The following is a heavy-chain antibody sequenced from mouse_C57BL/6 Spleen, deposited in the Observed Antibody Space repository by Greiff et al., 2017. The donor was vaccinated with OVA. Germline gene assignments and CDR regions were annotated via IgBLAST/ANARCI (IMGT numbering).Heavy chain of an antibody. CDR1: GFTFSSYG. J-gene: IGHJ3*01. D-gene: IGHD4-1*01. V-gene: IGHV5-6*01. CDR3: ASPLTGPVAY. Sequence: EVKLVESGGDLVKPGGSLKLSCAASGFTFSSYGMSWVRQTPDKRLEWVATISSGGSYTYYPDSVKGRFTISRDNAKNTLYLQMSSLKSEDTAMYYCASPLTGPVAYWGQVTLVTVSA. CDR2: ISSGGSYT.